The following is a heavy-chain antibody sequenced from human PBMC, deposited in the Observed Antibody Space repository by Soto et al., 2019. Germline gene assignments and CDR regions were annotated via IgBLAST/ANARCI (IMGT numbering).Heavy chain of an antibody. Sequence: GGSLRLSGAASGFTFTDYALSWVRQAPGKGLEWVATISGIGGSTYIAASVKGRLSISRDNSKNTVSLLMNSLRAEDTAVYCCARESSGYISRWYYFDYWGRGTLVKVSS. J-gene: IGHJ4*02. CDR1: GFTFTDYA. CDR2: ISGIGGST. CDR3: ARESSGYISRWYYFDY. V-gene: IGHV3-23*01. D-gene: IGHD6-13*01.